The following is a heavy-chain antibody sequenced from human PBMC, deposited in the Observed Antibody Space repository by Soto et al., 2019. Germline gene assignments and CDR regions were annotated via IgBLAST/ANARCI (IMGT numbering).Heavy chain of an antibody. V-gene: IGHV3-33*01. J-gene: IGHJ6*02. CDR2: IWYDGSNK. D-gene: IGHD3-3*01. CDR3: ARAECWSGDYYYGMDV. CDR1: GFTFSSYG. Sequence: GGSLRLSCAASGFTFSSYGMHWVRQAPGKGLEWVAVIWYDGSNKYYADSVKGRFTISRDNSKNTLYLQMDSLRAEDTAVYYCARAECWSGDYYYGMDVWGQGTTVNVSS.